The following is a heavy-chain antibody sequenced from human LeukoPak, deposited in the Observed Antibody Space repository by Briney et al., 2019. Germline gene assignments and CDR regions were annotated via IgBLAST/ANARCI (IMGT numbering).Heavy chain of an antibody. CDR3: ATRPTYWGIAVAAAGEGVYFDY. CDR1: GYTLTELS. V-gene: IGHV1-24*01. Sequence: SVKVSCKVSGYTLTELSMHWVRQAPGKGLEWMGGFDPEDGETIYAQKFQGRVTMTEDTSTDTAYMELSSLRSEDTAVYYCATRPTYWGIAVAAAGEGVYFDYWGQGTLVTVSS. CDR2: FDPEDGET. D-gene: IGHD6-19*01. J-gene: IGHJ4*02.